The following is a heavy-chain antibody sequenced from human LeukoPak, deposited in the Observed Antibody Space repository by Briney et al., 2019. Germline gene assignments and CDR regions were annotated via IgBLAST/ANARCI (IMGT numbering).Heavy chain of an antibody. V-gene: IGHV4-34*01. Sequence: SETLSLTCAVYGGSFSGYYWSWIRQPPGKGLEWIGEINHRGSTNYNPPLTSRVTISVDTSKNQFSLKLSSVTAADTAVYYCARGGGDGYKPYYYYYYMDVWGKGTTVTISS. CDR1: GGSFSGYY. J-gene: IGHJ6*03. CDR3: ARGGGDGYKPYYYYYYMDV. D-gene: IGHD5-24*01. CDR2: INHRGST.